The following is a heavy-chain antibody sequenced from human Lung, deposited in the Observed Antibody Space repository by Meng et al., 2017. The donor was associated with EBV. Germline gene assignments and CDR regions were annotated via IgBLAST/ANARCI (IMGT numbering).Heavy chain of an antibody. D-gene: IGHD2-15*01. V-gene: IGHV1-18*01. Sequence: QVRLLQSGSAVRKPGASGRCYCKASGYTFGSYGICWVRPAPGQGLEWMGWFVNYVDTYPAPKFQGRVTMTTDTHTNTAFMELRSLTSDDTAVYYCASGTPGRSYCDYWGQGTLVTVSS. CDR3: ASGTPGRSYCDY. CDR1: GYTFGSYG. CDR2: FVNYVDT. J-gene: IGHJ4*02.